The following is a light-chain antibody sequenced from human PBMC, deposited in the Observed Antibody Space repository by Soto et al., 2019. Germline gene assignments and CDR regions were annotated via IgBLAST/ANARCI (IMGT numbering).Light chain of an antibody. CDR3: QQYNNWPWT. V-gene: IGKV3-15*01. Sequence: EIVMTQSPATLSVSPGERATLSCRASQSVSSNLAWYQQTPGQAPRLLIYGASTRATGIPARFSGSGSGTEFTLTISSLQSEDLAVYDCQQYNNWPWTFGQGTKVEIK. J-gene: IGKJ1*01. CDR1: QSVSSN. CDR2: GAS.